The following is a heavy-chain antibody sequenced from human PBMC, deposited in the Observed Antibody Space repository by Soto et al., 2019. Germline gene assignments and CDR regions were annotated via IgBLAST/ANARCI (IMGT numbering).Heavy chain of an antibody. Sequence: QLQLVQSGTEVKKPGASVKVSCGVSGHTLAELSMHWVRQAPGKGLEWMGGFDHEHAETIYAQTLKGRVTMTENTSTDTAYMELSSLRSEDAAVYFCATGEYDSSSYRPPEFDSWGQGTLVVVSS. CDR1: GHTLAELS. CDR2: FDHEHAET. J-gene: IGHJ4*02. V-gene: IGHV1-24*01. CDR3: ATGEYDSSSYRPPEFDS. D-gene: IGHD3-22*01.